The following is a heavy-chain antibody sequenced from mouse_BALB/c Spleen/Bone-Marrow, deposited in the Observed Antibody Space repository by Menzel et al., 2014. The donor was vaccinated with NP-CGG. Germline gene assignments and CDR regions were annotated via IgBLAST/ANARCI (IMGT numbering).Heavy chain of an antibody. Sequence: EVQLHQSGPELGKPGASVKISCKASGYSFTGYNMYWVKQSHRKSLEWIGYIDPYNGGTSYNQKSKGKATLTVDKSSSTAYMHLNSLTSEDSAIYYCAREAAYYGNYGAMDYWGQGTSVTVSS. CDR3: AREAAYYGNYGAMDY. CDR1: GYSFTGYN. V-gene: IGHV1S135*01. J-gene: IGHJ4*01. D-gene: IGHD2-10*01. CDR2: IDPYNGGT.